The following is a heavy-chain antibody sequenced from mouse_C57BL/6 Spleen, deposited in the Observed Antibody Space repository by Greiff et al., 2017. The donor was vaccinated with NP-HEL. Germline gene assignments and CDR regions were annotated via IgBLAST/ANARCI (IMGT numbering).Heavy chain of an antibody. V-gene: IGHV1-64*01. CDR3: ARGGITTVVADY. Sequence: QVQLQQPGAELVKPGASVKLSCKASGYTFTSYWMHWVKQRPGQGLEWIGMIHPNSGSTNYNEKFTSKATLTVDKSSSTAYMQLSSLKSEDSAVYYCARGGITTVVADYWGQGTTLTVSS. CDR1: GYTFTSYW. J-gene: IGHJ2*01. CDR2: IHPNSGST. D-gene: IGHD1-1*01.